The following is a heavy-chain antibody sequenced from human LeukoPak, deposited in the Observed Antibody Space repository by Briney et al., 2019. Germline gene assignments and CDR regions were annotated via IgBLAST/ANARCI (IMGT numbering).Heavy chain of an antibody. CDR2: INWNGGST. D-gene: IGHD5-18*01. J-gene: IGHJ4*02. Sequence: GGSLRLSCAASGFKFDDYGMSWVRQAPGKGLEWVSAINWNGGSTGYADSVKGRFTISRDNSKNTLYLQMNSLRAEDTAVYYCARDPGYSYGYGLDYWGQGTLVTVSS. V-gene: IGHV3-20*04. CDR3: ARDPGYSYGYGLDY. CDR1: GFKFDDYG.